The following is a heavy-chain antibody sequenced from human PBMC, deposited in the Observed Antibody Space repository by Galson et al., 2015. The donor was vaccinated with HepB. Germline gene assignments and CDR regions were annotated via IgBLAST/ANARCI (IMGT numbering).Heavy chain of an antibody. CDR3: ARDGYSSGRYHFDN. D-gene: IGHD6-19*01. CDR1: GDSVSSHSAA. Sequence: CAISGDSVSSHSAAWNWIRQSPSRGLEWLGRTFYRSKWYNDYAVSVKSRMTINPDASRNQFSLQLNSVTPEDTAVYYCARDGYSSGRYHFDNWGQGTLVIVSS. V-gene: IGHV6-1*01. J-gene: IGHJ4*02. CDR2: TFYRSKWYN.